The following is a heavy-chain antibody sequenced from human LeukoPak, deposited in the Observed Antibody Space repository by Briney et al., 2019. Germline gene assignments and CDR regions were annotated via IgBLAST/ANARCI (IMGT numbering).Heavy chain of an antibody. CDR2: ISGSNT. Sequence: GGSLRLSCIASGFTFTSYAKNWVRQAPGKGLEWVSGISGSNTYYADSVKGRFTISRDSSKNTMYLQMNNLRAEDTAVYYCSKDDCVNGICYFDKWGQGTLVTVSS. D-gene: IGHD2-8*01. CDR3: SKDDCVNGICYFDK. V-gene: IGHV3-23*01. CDR1: GFTFTSYA. J-gene: IGHJ4*02.